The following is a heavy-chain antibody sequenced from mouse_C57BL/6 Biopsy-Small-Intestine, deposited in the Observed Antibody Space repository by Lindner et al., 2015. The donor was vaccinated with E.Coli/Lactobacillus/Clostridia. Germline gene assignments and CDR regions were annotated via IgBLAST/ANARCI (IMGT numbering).Heavy chain of an antibody. J-gene: IGHJ1*01. V-gene: IGHV1-53*01. Sequence: SVKVSCKASGGTFTRYAISWVRQAPGQGLEWMGGFLPILGTANYAQKFQGRVTITADKSTSTAYMELSNLRSEDTAVYYCAGGVATYYYDSSGPHPFFYHAMDVWGQGTTVTVSS. D-gene: IGHD1-1*01. CDR3: AGGVATYYYDSSGPHPFFYHAMDV. CDR1: GGTFTRYA. CDR2: FLPILGTA.